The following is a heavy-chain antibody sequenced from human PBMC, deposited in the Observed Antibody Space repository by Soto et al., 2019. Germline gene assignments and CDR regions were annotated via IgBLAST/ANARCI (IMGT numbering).Heavy chain of an antibody. J-gene: IGHJ6*02. CDR2: VYYSGGA. CDR1: GGNIRGYG. V-gene: IGHV4-59*01. Sequence: SEPQSLSDTVSGGNIRGYGLRWIRQNPGKGLEWIGNVYYSGGAKYNPSVKRRVSISVDTSKNQFSLNLSSVTAADTAVCYCTRDGDARMTTNPYYYYGMDVWGPGITVTVSS. CDR3: TRDGDARMTTNPYYYYGMDV. D-gene: IGHD2-21*02.